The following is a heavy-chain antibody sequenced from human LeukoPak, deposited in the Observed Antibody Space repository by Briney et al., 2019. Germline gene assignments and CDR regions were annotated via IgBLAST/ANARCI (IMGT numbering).Heavy chain of an antibody. CDR2: ISWNSGSI. Sequence: GGSLRLSCAASGFTFDDYAMHWVRQAPGKGLEWVSGISWNSGSIGYADFVKGRFTISRDNAKNSLYLQMNSLRAEDTALYYCAKDIYWSPYGDLDYWGQGTLVTVSS. CDR1: GFTFDDYA. CDR3: AKDIYWSPYGDLDY. V-gene: IGHV3-9*01. D-gene: IGHD2-8*02. J-gene: IGHJ4*02.